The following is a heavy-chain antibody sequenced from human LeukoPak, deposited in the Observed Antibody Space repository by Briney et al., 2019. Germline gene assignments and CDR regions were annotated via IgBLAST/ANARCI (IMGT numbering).Heavy chain of an antibody. J-gene: IGHJ4*02. Sequence: ASVKVSCKASGYTFTSYDINWVRQATGQGLEWMGWMNPNSGNTGYAQKFQGRVTMTRNTSISTAYMELSSLRSEDTAVYYCATETRIQLWLHFDYWGQGTLVTVSS. CDR2: MNPNSGNT. CDR1: GYTFTSYD. V-gene: IGHV1-8*01. D-gene: IGHD5-18*01. CDR3: ATETRIQLWLHFDY.